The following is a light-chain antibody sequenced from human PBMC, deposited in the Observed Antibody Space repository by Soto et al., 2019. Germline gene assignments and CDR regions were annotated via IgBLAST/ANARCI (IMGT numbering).Light chain of an antibody. V-gene: IGKV3-20*01. J-gene: IGKJ1*01. Sequence: EIVLTQSPGTLSLSPWERATLSCRASQNVDSNSLAWYQQKPGQAPRIIIFGASGRATGIPDRFSGSGSGTDFTLTISRLEPEDFAVYYCQQYGSLSWTFGQGTKVDIK. CDR2: GAS. CDR1: QNVDSNS. CDR3: QQYGSLSWT.